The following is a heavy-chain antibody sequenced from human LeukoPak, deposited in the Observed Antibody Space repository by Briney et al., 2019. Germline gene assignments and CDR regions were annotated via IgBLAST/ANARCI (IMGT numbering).Heavy chain of an antibody. CDR3: ARDTVGATFPGAFDI. CDR1: GGSISSSSYY. CDR2: MYYSGTT. J-gene: IGHJ3*02. Sequence: MPSETLSLTCTVSGGSISSSSYYWGWIRQPPGKGLEWIGSMYYSGTTYYNSSLKSRVTISVDTSNNQFSLKLSSVTAAGTAVYYCARDTVGATFPGAFDIWGQGTMVTVSS. V-gene: IGHV4-39*07. D-gene: IGHD1-26*01.